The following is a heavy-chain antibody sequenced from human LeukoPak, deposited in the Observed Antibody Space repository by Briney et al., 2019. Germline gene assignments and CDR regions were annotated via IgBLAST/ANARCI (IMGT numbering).Heavy chain of an antibody. J-gene: IGHJ3*02. CDR1: GFTVSNTY. CDR2: ISGSGGST. CDR3: AKDQRAIYGEAFDI. V-gene: IGHV3-23*01. D-gene: IGHD3-3*01. Sequence: GSLRLSCAASGFTVSNTYISWVRQAPGKGLEWVSAISGSGGSTYYADSVKGRFTISRDNSKNTLYLQMNSPRAEDTAVYYCAKDQRAIYGEAFDIWGQGTMVTVSS.